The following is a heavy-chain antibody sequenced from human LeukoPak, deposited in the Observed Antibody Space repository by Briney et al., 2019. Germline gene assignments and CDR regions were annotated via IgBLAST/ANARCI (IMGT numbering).Heavy chain of an antibody. CDR2: IYTSGST. CDR3: ARASGQWLAFDY. V-gene: IGHV4-61*02. J-gene: IGHJ4*02. CDR1: GGSISSGSYY. D-gene: IGHD6-19*01. Sequence: PSQTLSLTCTVSGGSISSGSYYWSWIRQPAGKGLEWIGRIYTSGSTNYNPSLKSRVTISVDRSKNQFSLKLSSVTAADTAVYYCARASGQWLAFDYWGQGTLVTVSS.